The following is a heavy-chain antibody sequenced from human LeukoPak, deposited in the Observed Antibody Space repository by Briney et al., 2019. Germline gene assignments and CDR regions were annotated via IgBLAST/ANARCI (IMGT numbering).Heavy chain of an antibody. D-gene: IGHD3-10*01. J-gene: IGHJ6*02. Sequence: SQTLSLTCAFSGASISTAGYYWTWIRQPPGEGLEWVGYIYYTGAIDYNPSLKSRLTISLDMSKNQFSLKLSSVTAADTAVYYCSRDHSYXFGSVTSTLDVWGQGTAVTVSS. CDR1: GASISTAGYY. V-gene: IGHV4-31*11. CDR3: SRDHSYXFGSVTSTLDV. CDR2: IYYTGAI.